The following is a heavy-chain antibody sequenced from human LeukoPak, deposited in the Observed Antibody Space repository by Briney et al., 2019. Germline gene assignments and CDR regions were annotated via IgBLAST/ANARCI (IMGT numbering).Heavy chain of an antibody. Sequence: ASVKVSCKASGYTFTSYAMHWVRQAPGQRLEWMGWINAGNGNTKYSQKFQGRVTITRDTSASTAYMELSSLRSEDTAVYYCARVGRPGLWGIFDYWGQGTLVTVSS. J-gene: IGHJ4*02. D-gene: IGHD3-16*01. CDR1: GYTFTSYA. V-gene: IGHV1-3*01. CDR3: ARVGRPGLWGIFDY. CDR2: INAGNGNT.